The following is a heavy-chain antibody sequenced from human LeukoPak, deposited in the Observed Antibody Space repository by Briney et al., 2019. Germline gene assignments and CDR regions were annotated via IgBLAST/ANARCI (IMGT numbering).Heavy chain of an antibody. CDR2: ISGSGGGT. D-gene: IGHD3-3*01. Sequence: PGGSLRLSCAASGFAFSNYAMSWVRQAPGKGLGWVSGISGSGGGTFYADSVKGRFTISRDNSKNTLYLQMNSLRAEDTAVYYCAKDRWNTVLAHFDYWGQGTLVTVSP. V-gene: IGHV3-23*01. CDR1: GFAFSNYA. CDR3: AKDRWNTVLAHFDY. J-gene: IGHJ4*02.